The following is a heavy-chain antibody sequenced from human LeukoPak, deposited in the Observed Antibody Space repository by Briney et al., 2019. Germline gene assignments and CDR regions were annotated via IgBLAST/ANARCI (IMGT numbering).Heavy chain of an antibody. Sequence: SATLSLTCAVYGGSFSGYYWSWMRQPPGKGLEWIGEINHSGSTKNNTSSKRRVSISEDTSKKQFSRNQTSVTAADTAVYYCARLYIGGYSRSTNYIWFATWGQGTLVTVSS. D-gene: IGHD6-13*01. CDR2: INHSGST. CDR3: ARLYIGGYSRSTNYIWFAT. CDR1: GGSFSGYY. V-gene: IGHV4-34*01. J-gene: IGHJ5*02.